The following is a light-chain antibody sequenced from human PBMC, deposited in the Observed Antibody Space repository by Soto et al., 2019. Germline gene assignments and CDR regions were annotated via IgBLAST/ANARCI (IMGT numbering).Light chain of an antibody. Sequence: QSALTQPASVSGSPGQSIAISCTGTSSEVGAYDYVSWYQQHPDRAPRLVIYEVSNRPSGVSNRFSGSKSVNTATLTISGLQAEDEADYYCASHTTTNTRVFGTGTKVTVL. V-gene: IGLV2-14*03. CDR1: SSEVGAYDY. CDR3: ASHTTTNTRV. J-gene: IGLJ1*01. CDR2: EVS.